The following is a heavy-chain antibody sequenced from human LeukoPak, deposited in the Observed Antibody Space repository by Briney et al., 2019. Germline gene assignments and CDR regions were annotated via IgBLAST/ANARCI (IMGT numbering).Heavy chain of an antibody. J-gene: IGHJ4*02. CDR1: GFMFHDYA. CDR3: ARESESSGWYDY. V-gene: IGHV3-43*02. Sequence: GGSLGLSCAAPGFMFHDYAIHWVRQAPGRGLEWVSLISGDGGSTFYADSVKGRFTISRDNSKNSLYLQMNSLRSNDTALYYCARESESSGWYDYWGQGTLVTVSS. CDR2: ISGDGGST. D-gene: IGHD6-19*01.